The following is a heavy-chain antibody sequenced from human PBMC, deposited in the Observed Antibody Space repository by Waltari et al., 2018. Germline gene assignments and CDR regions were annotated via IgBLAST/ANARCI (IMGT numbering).Heavy chain of an antibody. Sequence: EVQLLESGGGLVQPGGSLRLSCAASGFTFNNYVMTWVRQAPGKGLEWVSGGSSSGSITYYADSVKGRFTISRDNSKNTLSLQMNSLRVDDTAVYYCAKVYGSGWSPGEYWGLGTLVTVSS. CDR2: GSSSGSIT. CDR3: AKVYGSGWSPGEY. J-gene: IGHJ4*02. V-gene: IGHV3-23*01. D-gene: IGHD6-19*01. CDR1: GFTFNNYV.